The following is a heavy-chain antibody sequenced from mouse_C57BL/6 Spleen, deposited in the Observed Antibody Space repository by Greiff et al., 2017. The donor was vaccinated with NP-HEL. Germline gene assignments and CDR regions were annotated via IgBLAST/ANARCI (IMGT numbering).Heavy chain of an antibody. D-gene: IGHD4-1*01. J-gene: IGHJ3*01. V-gene: IGHV1-82*01. CDR1: GYAFSSSW. CDR3: ARGGWDGWFAY. CDR2: IYPGDGDT. Sequence: VKLMESGPELVKPGASVKISCKASGYAFSSSWMNWVKQRPGKGLEWIGRIYPGDGDTNYNGKFKGKATLTADKSSSTAYMQLSSLTSEDSAVYFCARGGWDGWFAYWGQGTLVTVSA.